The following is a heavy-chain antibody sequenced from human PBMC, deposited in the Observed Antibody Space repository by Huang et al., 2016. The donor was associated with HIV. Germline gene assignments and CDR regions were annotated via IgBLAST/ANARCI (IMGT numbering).Heavy chain of an antibody. Sequence: QVQLVQSGAEVKKPGASVKISCKASGSTFTTYHMHWVRQAPGQGLEWMGMINPSGASTRYSQTFQGIVTMTSDTSTSTVYMELSSLTPEDTAVYYCARALLLFGLGSPLDFWGQGSLVTVSS. CDR3: ARALLLFGLGSPLDF. CDR1: GSTFTTYH. CDR2: INPSGAST. D-gene: IGHD3-10*01. J-gene: IGHJ4*02. V-gene: IGHV1-46*01.